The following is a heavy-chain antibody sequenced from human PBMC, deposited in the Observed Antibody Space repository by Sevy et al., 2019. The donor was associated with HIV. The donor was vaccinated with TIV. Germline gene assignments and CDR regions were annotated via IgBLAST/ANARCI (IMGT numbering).Heavy chain of an antibody. CDR1: GGSISVYH. J-gene: IGHJ5*02. V-gene: IGHV4-59*01. CDR3: ARGPPVRSGDDSPNWFDP. Sequence: SETLSLTCTVSGGSISVYHWAWIRQPPGKGLEYIGYIYYTGLTNYNPSLKSRVTLSLDTSKNQFSLRLTSVTAADTGVYYCARGPPVRSGDDSPNWFDPWGQGTLVTVSS. D-gene: IGHD5-12*01. CDR2: IYYTGLT.